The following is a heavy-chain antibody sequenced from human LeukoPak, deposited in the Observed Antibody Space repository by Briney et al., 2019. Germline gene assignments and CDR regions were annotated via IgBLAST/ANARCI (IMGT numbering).Heavy chain of an antibody. D-gene: IGHD3-16*01. J-gene: IGHJ4*02. V-gene: IGHV3-74*01. Sequence: GGSLRLSCAASGFTFSRYWMHWVRQAPGKGLVWLSRINGDGSGTTYAGSVKGRFTISRDNAKNTLYLQMNSLRADDTALYYCAREWGGFDYWGQGTLVTVSS. CDR3: AREWGGFDY. CDR2: INGDGSGT. CDR1: GFTFSRYW.